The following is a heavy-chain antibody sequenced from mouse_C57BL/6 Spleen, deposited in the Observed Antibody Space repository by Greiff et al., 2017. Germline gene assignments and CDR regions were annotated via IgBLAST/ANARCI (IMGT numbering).Heavy chain of an antibody. V-gene: IGHV1-26*01. CDR2: INPNNGGT. CDR3: ASQGENYYGSSLFAY. J-gene: IGHJ3*01. CDR1: GYTFTDYY. D-gene: IGHD1-1*01. Sequence: EVQLQQSGPELVKPGASVKISCKASGYTFTDYYMTWVQQSPGKSLEWIGDINPNNGGTSYNQKFKGKVTFTVDKSSSTAYMELRRLTSEDSAVYYCASQGENYYGSSLFAYWGQGTLVTVSA.